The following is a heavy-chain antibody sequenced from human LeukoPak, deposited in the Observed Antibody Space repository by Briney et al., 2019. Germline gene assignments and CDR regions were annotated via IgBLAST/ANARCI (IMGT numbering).Heavy chain of an antibody. CDR2: INRSGST. CDR3: AGDYYDSRRFDP. D-gene: IGHD3-22*01. J-gene: IGHJ5*02. Sequence: PSETLSLTCAVYGGSFSGYYWSWIRQPPGKGLEWIGEINRSGSTNYNPSLKSRVTISVDTSKNQFSLKLSSVTAADTAVYYCAGDYYDSRRFDPWGQGTLVTVSS. V-gene: IGHV4-34*01. CDR1: GGSFSGYY.